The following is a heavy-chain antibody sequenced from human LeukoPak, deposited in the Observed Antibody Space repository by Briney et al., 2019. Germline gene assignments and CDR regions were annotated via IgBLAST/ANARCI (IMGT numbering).Heavy chain of an antibody. D-gene: IGHD1-26*01. CDR2: ISGSGGGT. CDR3: AKDLGRYRNNFFDY. CDR1: GFTFSSIA. Sequence: GGSLRLSCAASGFTFSSIAMSWVRQAPDEGLEWGSTISGSGGGTYYADSVKGRFTISRDDSKNTLYLQMNSLRADDTAVYYCAKDLGRYRNNFFDYWGQGNLVTVSS. J-gene: IGHJ4*02. V-gene: IGHV3-23*01.